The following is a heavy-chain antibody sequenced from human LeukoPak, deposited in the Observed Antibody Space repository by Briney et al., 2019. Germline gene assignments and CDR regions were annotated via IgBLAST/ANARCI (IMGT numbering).Heavy chain of an antibody. D-gene: IGHD1-1*01. CDR1: GFTFDDYA. CDR2: ISWSSGSI. J-gene: IGHJ4*02. CDR3: AKESGGTTGTTGYFDY. Sequence: GRSLRLSCAASGFTFDDYAMHWVRQAPGKGLERVSGISWSSGSIGYADSVKGRFTISRDNAKNSLYLQMNSLRAEDTALYYCAKESGGTTGTTGYFDYWGQGTLVTASS. V-gene: IGHV3-9*01.